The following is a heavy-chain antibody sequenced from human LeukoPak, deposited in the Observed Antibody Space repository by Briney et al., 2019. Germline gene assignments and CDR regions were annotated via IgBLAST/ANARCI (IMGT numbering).Heavy chain of an antibody. CDR3: ARARPLSRSTPPSSQH. CDR1: GGSISSGGYY. V-gene: IGHV4-31*03. J-gene: IGHJ1*01. CDR2: IYYSGST. Sequence: SETLSLTCTVSGGSISSGGYYWSWIRQHPGKGLEWIGYIYYSGSTYYNPSLKSRVTISVDTSKNQFSLKLSSVTAADTAVYYCARARPLSRSTPPSSQHWGKGTLVTVSS. D-gene: IGHD2-15*01.